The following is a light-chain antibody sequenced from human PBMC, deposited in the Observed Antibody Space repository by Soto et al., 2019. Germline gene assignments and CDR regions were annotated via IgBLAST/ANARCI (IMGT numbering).Light chain of an antibody. CDR3: QQYNSWPGT. J-gene: IGKJ1*01. CDR2: GAS. V-gene: IGKV3-15*01. Sequence: EILITQSADNLSVSPGERATLSCRASQSVKTDFAWYQQKPGQAPKVLVYGASTRAAGVPARFSGSGSGTDFTLTISSLQSEDFAVYYCQQYNSWPGTFGQGTKVDIK. CDR1: QSVKTD.